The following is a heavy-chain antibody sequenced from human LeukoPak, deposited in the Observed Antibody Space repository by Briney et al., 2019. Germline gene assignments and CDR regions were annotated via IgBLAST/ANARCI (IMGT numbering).Heavy chain of an antibody. J-gene: IGHJ4*02. CDR1: GYTFTGYG. CDR2: ISAYNGNT. Sequence: ASVKVSCKASGYTFTGYGISWVRQAPGQGLEWMGWISAYNGNTNYAQKLQGRVTMTTDTSTSTAYMELRSLRSDDTAVYYCARVGIAAAGTPQGGSSYWGQGTLVTVSS. V-gene: IGHV1-18*01. D-gene: IGHD6-13*01. CDR3: ARVGIAAAGTPQGGSSY.